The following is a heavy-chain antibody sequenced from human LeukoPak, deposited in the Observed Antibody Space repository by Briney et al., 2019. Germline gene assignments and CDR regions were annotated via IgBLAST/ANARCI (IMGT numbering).Heavy chain of an antibody. J-gene: IGHJ2*01. CDR2: IYPGESDT. CDR3: ARRPAYCGGDCYSAGAGAWYFDL. D-gene: IGHD2-21*02. Sequence: GGALEISWKGSGYNFTSYWIGWGRQVPGKGLEGMGIIYPGESDTIYSPSFQGQVTISADKSISTAYLQWSSLKASDTAMYYCARRPAYCGGDCYSAGAGAWYFDLWGRGTLVTVSS. CDR1: GYNFTSYW. V-gene: IGHV5-51*01.